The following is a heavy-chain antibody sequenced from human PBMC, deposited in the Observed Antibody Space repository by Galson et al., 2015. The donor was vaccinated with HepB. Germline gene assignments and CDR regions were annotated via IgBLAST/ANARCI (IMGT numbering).Heavy chain of an antibody. CDR1: GFTFSDYY. J-gene: IGHJ4*02. CDR2: ISSSSTYT. Sequence: SLRLSCAASGFTFSDYYMTWIRQAPGKGLEWVSYISSSSTYTNYADSVKGRFTISRDNAKKSLYLQMSSLRVEDTAVYYCARTLYLYDSSGYYLWGQGTLVSVSS. V-gene: IGHV3-11*03. CDR3: ARTLYLYDSSGYYL. D-gene: IGHD3-22*01.